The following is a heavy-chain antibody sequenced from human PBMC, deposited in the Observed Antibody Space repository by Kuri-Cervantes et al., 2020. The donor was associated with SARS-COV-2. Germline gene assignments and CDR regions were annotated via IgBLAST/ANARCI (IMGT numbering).Heavy chain of an antibody. CDR3: ANSYYDTTTVPRLDY. J-gene: IGHJ4*02. D-gene: IGHD2/OR15-2a*01. CDR2: IRYDGSKK. CDR1: GFTFSSYG. V-gene: IGHV3-30*02. Sequence: GSLRLSCTASGFTFSSYGMHWVRQAPGKGLEWVAFIRYDGSKKHYADSVKDRFTISRDNSKSTLYLQMNNLRTEDSAVYYCANSYYDTTTVPRLDYWGQGTLVTVSS.